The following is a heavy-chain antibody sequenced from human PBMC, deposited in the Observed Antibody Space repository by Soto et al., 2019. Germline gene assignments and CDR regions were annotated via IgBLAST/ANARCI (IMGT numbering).Heavy chain of an antibody. V-gene: IGHV4-39*01. CDR2: IYYSGST. CDR3: ASTLEYYYGMDV. CDR1: GGSISSSSYY. J-gene: IGHJ6*02. Sequence: SETLSLTCTVSGGSISSSSYYWGWIRQPPGKGLEWIGSIYYSGSTYYNPSLKSRVTISVDTSKNQFSLKLSSVTAADTAVYYCASTLEYYYGMDVWGQGTTVTVSS.